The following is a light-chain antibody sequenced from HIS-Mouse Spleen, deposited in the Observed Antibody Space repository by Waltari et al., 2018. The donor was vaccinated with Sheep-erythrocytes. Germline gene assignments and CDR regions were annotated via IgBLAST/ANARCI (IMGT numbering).Light chain of an antibody. CDR1: QGIRND. CDR2: AAS. J-gene: IGKJ3*01. Sequence: AIQMTQSPSSLSASVGDRVTITCRASQGIRNDLGWYQQKPGKAPKVLIYAASSLQSGVPSRFSGSGSGTDFTLTISSLQPEDFATYYCQQSYSTPQFTFGPGTKVDIK. CDR3: QQSYSTPQFT. V-gene: IGKV1-6*01.